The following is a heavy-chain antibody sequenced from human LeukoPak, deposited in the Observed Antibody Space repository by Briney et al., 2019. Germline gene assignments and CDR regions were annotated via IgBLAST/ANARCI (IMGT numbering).Heavy chain of an antibody. J-gene: IGHJ6*03. CDR2: INPNSGGT. D-gene: IGHD5-12*01. CDR1: GYTFTGYY. CDR3: TRGEWLLLAYYYYYYMDV. Sequence: ASVKVSCKASGYTFTGYYMHWVRQAPGQGLEWMGWINPNSGGTNYAQKFQGRVTMTRDTSISTAYMELSRLRSDDTAVYYCTRGEWLLLAYYYYYYMDVWGKGTTVTISS. V-gene: IGHV1-2*02.